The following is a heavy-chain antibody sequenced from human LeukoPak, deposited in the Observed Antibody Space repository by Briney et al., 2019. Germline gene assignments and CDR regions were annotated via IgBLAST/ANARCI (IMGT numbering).Heavy chain of an antibody. J-gene: IGHJ3*02. CDR2: IYTSGST. CDR3: ASTSTSSSWDAFDI. V-gene: IGHV4-4*07. D-gene: IGHD2-2*01. Sequence: SETLSLTCTVSGGSISSYYWSWIRQPAGKGLEWIGRIYTSGSTNYNPSLKSRVTMSVDTSKNQFSLELSSVTAADTAVYYCASTSTSSSWDAFDIWGQGTMVTVSS. CDR1: GGSISSYY.